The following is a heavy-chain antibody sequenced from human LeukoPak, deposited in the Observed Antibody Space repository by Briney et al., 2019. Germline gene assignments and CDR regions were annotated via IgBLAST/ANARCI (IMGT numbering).Heavy chain of an antibody. CDR3: ARRGLRSGSYYRDAFDI. D-gene: IGHD3-10*01. Sequence: SETLSLTCAVYGGSFSGYYWSWIRQPPGKGLEWIGEINHSGSTNYNPSLKSRVTISVDTSKDQFSLKLGSVTAADTAVYYCARRGLRSGSYYRDAFDIWGQGTMVTVSS. CDR2: INHSGST. J-gene: IGHJ3*02. CDR1: GGSFSGYY. V-gene: IGHV4-34*01.